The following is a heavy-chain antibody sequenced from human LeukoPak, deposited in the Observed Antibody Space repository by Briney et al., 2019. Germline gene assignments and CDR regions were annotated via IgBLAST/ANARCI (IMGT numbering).Heavy chain of an antibody. CDR1: RFTFSNYA. CDR3: ARVYRKDVYNFDGFDI. J-gene: IGHJ3*02. D-gene: IGHD5-24*01. V-gene: IGHV3-23*01. CDR2: ISDSGGST. Sequence: GGSLRLSCAASRFTFSNYAMSWVRQAPGKGLEWVSAISDSGGSTYYADSVKGRFTISRDNSKNTLYLQMNSLRAEDTAVYYCARVYRKDVYNFDGFDIWGQGTMVTVS.